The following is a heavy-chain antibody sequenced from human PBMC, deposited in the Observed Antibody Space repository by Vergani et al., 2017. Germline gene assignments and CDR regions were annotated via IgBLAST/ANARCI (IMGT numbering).Heavy chain of an antibody. CDR1: GYTFTSYG. D-gene: IGHD3-22*01. V-gene: IGHV1-18*04. Sequence: QVQLVQSGAEVKKPGASVKVSCKASGYTFTSYGISWVRQAPGQGLEWMGWISAYNGNTNYAQKLQGRVTMTTDQSTSTAYMELRSLRSDDTAVYYCARAPYYYDSSGYSNYYYYYGMDGWRQGP. CDR2: ISAYNGNT. CDR3: ARAPYYYDSSGYSNYYYYYGMDG. J-gene: IGHJ6*02.